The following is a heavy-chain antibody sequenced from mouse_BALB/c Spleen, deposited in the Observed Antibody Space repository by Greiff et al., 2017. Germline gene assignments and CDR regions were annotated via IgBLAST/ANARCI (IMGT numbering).Heavy chain of an antibody. CDR1: GYTFTSYW. D-gene: IGHD1-2*01. V-gene: IGHV1-87*01. CDR2: IYPGDGDT. Sequence: QVQLQQSGAELARPGASVKLSCKASGYTFTSYWMQWVKQRPGQGLEWIGAIYPGDGDTRYTQKFKGKATLTADKSSSTAYMQLSSLASEDSAVYYCARSTARGMDYWGQGTSVTVSS. CDR3: ARSTARGMDY. J-gene: IGHJ4*01.